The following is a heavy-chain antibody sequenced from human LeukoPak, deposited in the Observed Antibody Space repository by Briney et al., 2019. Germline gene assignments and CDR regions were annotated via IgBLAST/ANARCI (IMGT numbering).Heavy chain of an antibody. J-gene: IGHJ3*02. Sequence: PSETLSLTCTVSGGSISSYYWSWIRQPPGKGLEWIGYIYYSGSTNYNPSLKSRVTISVDTSKNQFSLKLSSVTAADTAVYYCARIGWELLAFDIWGQGTMVTVSS. D-gene: IGHD1-26*01. CDR1: GGSISSYY. CDR3: ARIGWELLAFDI. V-gene: IGHV4-59*01. CDR2: IYYSGST.